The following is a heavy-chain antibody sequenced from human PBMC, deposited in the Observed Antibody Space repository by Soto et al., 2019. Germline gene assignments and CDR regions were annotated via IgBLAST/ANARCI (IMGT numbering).Heavy chain of an antibody. CDR1: AFIFSDYW. D-gene: IGHD3-16*02. CDR3: ARDGVITFGGVIVLDY. V-gene: IGHV3-7*01. J-gene: IGHJ4*02. CDR2: IKQDGSEK. Sequence: EVQLVESGGGLVQPGGSLRLSCAASAFIFSDYWMSWVRQAPGKGLEWVANIKQDGSEKYYVDSVKGRFTISRDNAKNSLYLQMNSLRAEDTAVYYCARDGVITFGGVIVLDYRGQGTLVTVSS.